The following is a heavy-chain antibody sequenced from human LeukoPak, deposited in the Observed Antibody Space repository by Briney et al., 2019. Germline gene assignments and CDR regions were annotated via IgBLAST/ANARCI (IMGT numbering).Heavy chain of an antibody. V-gene: IGHV3-30*18. CDR1: GFTFSSYG. Sequence: GGSLRLSCAASGFTFSSYGMHWVRQAPGKGLEWVAVISYDGSNKYYADSVKGRFTISRDNSKNTLYLQMNSLRAEDTAVYYCAKDGGIAAAGKMDYWGQGTLVTVSS. CDR2: ISYDGSNK. D-gene: IGHD6-13*01. J-gene: IGHJ4*02. CDR3: AKDGGIAAAGKMDY.